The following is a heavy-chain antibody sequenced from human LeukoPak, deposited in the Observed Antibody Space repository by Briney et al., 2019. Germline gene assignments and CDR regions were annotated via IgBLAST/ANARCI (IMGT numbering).Heavy chain of an antibody. CDR2: IHPNNGAT. J-gene: IGHJ4*02. CDR3: ARDGPAQMVDFDY. CDR1: GYTFTGSGWY. V-gene: IGHV1-2*02. D-gene: IGHD3-10*01. Sequence: GDSVKVSCKASGYTFTGSGWYLYWLRQSPGQGLECVGWIHPNNGATLYAQKFQGRVAMTTDTYISTAYMELSRLRPDDTAMYYCARDGPAQMVDFDYWGQGTLVSVSS.